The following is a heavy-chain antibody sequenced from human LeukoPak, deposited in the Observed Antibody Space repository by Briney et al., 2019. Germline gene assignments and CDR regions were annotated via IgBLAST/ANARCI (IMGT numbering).Heavy chain of an antibody. CDR2: ISAYNGNT. V-gene: IGHV1-18*01. Sequence: ASVKVSCKASGYTFTSYGISWVRQAPGQGLEWMGRISAYNGNTNYAQKFQGRVTMTRDTSISTAYMELSRLRSDDTAVYYCARLGIPITMIVVVDFDYWGQGTLVTVSS. J-gene: IGHJ4*02. CDR1: GYTFTSYG. D-gene: IGHD3-22*01. CDR3: ARLGIPITMIVVVDFDY.